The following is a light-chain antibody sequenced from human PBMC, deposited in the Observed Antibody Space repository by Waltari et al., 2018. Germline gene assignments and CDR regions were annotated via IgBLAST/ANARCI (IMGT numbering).Light chain of an antibody. V-gene: IGKV2-28*01. CDR2: LGS. CDR3: MQSLQTLWT. CDR1: QSLLHRNGNND. J-gene: IGKJ1*01. Sequence: DIVVTQSPLSLPVTPGEPASISCRSSQSLLHRNGNNDLDWYLQKPGQSPQLLIYLGSNRASVVPDSFSGSGSGTDFTLRISRVEAEDVGVYYCMQSLQTLWTFGPGTKVEIK.